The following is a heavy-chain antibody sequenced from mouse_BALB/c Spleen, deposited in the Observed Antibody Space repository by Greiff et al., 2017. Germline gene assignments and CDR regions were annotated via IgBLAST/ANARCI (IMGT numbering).Heavy chain of an antibody. D-gene: IGHD2-12*01. V-gene: IGHV5-17*02. CDR3: ARRGISTTGYYAMDY. Sequence: EVKLVESGGGLVQPGGSRKLSCAASGFTFSSFGMHWVRQAPEKGLEWVAYISSGSSTIYYADTVKGRFTISRDNPKNTLFLQMTSLRSEDTAMYYCARRGISTTGYYAMDYWGQGTSVTVSS. CDR1: GFTFSSFG. CDR2: ISSGSSTI. J-gene: IGHJ4*01.